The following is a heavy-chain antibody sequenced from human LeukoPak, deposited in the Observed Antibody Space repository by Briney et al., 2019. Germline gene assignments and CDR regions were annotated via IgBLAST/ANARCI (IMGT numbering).Heavy chain of an antibody. Sequence: PGGSLRLSCAASGFTFSNSAMSWVRQAPGKGLEWVSGISASEGSTYYADSVKGRFTISRDNSKNTLYLQMNSLRAEDTAVYYFPKDLIHSLFGWDLGDGAYWGKGPLVTVS. D-gene: IGHD3-3*01. CDR2: ISASEGST. V-gene: IGHV3-23*01. CDR1: GFTFSNSA. CDR3: PKDLIHSLFGWDLGDGAY. J-gene: IGHJ4*02.